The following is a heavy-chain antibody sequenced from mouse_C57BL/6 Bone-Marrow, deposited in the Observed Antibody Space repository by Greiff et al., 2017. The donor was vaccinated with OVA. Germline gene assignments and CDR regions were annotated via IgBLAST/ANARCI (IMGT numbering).Heavy chain of an antibody. D-gene: IGHD1-1*02. V-gene: IGHV1-64*01. Sequence: VQLQQPGAELVKPGASVKLSCKASGYTFTSYWMHWVKQRPGQGLEWIGMIHPNSGSINYNEKFKSKATLTVDKSSSTAYMQLSSLTSEDSAVYYCARWGGLDYWGQGTTLTVSS. J-gene: IGHJ2*01. CDR2: IHPNSGSI. CDR1: GYTFTSYW. CDR3: ARWGGLDY.